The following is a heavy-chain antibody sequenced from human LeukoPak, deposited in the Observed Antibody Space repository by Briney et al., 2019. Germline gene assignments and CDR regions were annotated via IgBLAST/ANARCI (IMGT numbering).Heavy chain of an antibody. Sequence: GGSLRLSCAASGFTFSSYAMSWVRQAPGKGLEWVSAIRGSGGSTYYADSVKGRFTISRDNSKNTLYLQMNSLRAEDTAVYYCAKDEDYYDSSGYLNAFDIWGQGTMVTVSS. CDR2: IRGSGGST. V-gene: IGHV3-23*01. CDR3: AKDEDYYDSSGYLNAFDI. J-gene: IGHJ3*02. D-gene: IGHD3-22*01. CDR1: GFTFSSYA.